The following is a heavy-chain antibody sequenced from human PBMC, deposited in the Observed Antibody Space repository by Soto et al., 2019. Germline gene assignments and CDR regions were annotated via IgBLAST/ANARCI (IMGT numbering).Heavy chain of an antibody. D-gene: IGHD6-6*01. V-gene: IGHV1-69*01. CDR2: IIPIFGTA. J-gene: IGHJ4*02. CDR1: GGTFSSYA. CDR3: ALIAARREVDYYFDY. Sequence: QVQLVQSGAVVKKPGSSVKVSCKASGGTFSSYAISWVRQAPGQGLEWMGGIIPIFGTANYAQKFQGRVTITADESTSTAYMELSSLRSEDTAVYYCALIAARREVDYYFDYWGQGTLVTVSS.